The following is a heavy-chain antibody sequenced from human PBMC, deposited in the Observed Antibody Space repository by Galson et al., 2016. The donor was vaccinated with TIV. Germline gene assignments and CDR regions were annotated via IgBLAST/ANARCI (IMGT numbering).Heavy chain of an antibody. CDR3: VSGAVAAGT. Sequence: SLRLSCAASGFTFSNAWMTWVRQPPGKGLERVGRIQSKTEGGSADYAAPVRGRFIISRNDSENTLFLQMNNLKTEDTAMYYCVSGAVAAGTWGQGTLVAVSS. V-gene: IGHV3-15*01. D-gene: IGHD6-13*01. CDR2: IQSKTEGGSA. CDR1: GFTFSNAW. J-gene: IGHJ4*02.